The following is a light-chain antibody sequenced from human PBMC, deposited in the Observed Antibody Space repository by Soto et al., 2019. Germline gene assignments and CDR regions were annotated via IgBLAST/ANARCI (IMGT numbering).Light chain of an antibody. CDR1: QSVSSSY. CDR3: QQYGSTPVT. J-gene: IGKJ3*01. V-gene: IGKV3-20*01. CDR2: GAS. Sequence: EIVLTQSPGTLSLSPGERATLSCRASQSVSSSYLAWYQQKPGQAPRLLIYGASSRATGIPDRFSGSGSGTDFTLTISRLEPEDFAVDYCQQYGSTPVTFGPGNKVDIK.